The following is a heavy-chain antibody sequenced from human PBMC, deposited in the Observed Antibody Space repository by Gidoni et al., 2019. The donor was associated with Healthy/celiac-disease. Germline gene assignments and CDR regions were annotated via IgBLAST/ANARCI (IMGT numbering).Heavy chain of an antibody. CDR1: GGSISIGSYY. D-gene: IGHD3-22*01. CDR3: ARGSTMIVAGYAFDI. CDR2: SYTSGST. Sequence: QVQLPESGPGLVKPSQTLSLTCTVSGGSISIGSYYWSWSRQPAGKGLEWIGRSYTSGSTNYNPSLKSRVTMSVDTSKNQFSLKLSSVTAADTAVYYCARGSTMIVAGYAFDIWGQGTMVTVSS. J-gene: IGHJ3*02. V-gene: IGHV4-61*02.